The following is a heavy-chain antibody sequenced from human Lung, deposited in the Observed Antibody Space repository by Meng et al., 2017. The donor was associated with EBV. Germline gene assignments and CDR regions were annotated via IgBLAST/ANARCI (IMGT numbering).Heavy chain of an antibody. CDR1: HNSFSSYT. CDR3: ARERWYYGSGNYHPFDY. J-gene: IGHJ4*02. Sequence: QVGAEMKKPGASRKASCKASHNSFSSYTITWVRQAPGQGLEWMGRISAYNGETRYAQKFQGRVTFSTDSSTDTAYMELRSLRSDDTAIYYCARERWYYGSGNYHPFDYWGQGTLVTVSS. D-gene: IGHD3-10*01. V-gene: IGHV1-18*04. CDR2: ISAYNGET.